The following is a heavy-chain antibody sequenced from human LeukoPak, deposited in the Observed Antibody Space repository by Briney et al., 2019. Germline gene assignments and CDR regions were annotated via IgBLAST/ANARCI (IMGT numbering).Heavy chain of an antibody. CDR3: VRGSLASGVVVYYYYYLDV. CDR2: IIASRGIT. CDR1: GFTFSSYS. V-gene: IGHV3-48*01. Sequence: GGSLRLSCAASGFTFSSYSMNWVRQAPGMGLEWLSYIIASRGITYYADSVKGRFTISRDNAKNSLYLQMNSLRAEDTAVYYCVRGSLASGVVVYYYYYLDVWGKGTTVTVSS. D-gene: IGHD3-3*01. J-gene: IGHJ6*03.